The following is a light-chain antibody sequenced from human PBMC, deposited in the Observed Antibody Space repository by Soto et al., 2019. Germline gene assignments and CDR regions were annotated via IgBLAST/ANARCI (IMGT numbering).Light chain of an antibody. Sequence: ELVLTQSPGTLSLSPGDRATLSGRASQSVSSSYLAWYQQKPGQAPRLLIYGATLSATGIPDRFSGSGSGTDVSLTISRLEPEDFAVYYCQQYGSSPLTFGQGTRLEIK. CDR1: QSVSSSY. V-gene: IGKV3-20*01. J-gene: IGKJ5*01. CDR3: QQYGSSPLT. CDR2: GAT.